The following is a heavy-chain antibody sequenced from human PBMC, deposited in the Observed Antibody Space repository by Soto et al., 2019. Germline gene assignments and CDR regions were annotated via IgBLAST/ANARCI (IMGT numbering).Heavy chain of an antibody. CDR2: IIPMFGTA. CDR3: ARDDATYCGGDCYRYFFYGLDV. V-gene: IGHV1-69*01. CDR1: GGTFINHA. Sequence: QVQLVQSGAEVKKPGSSVKISCKASGGTFINHAFSWVRQAPGQGLEWMGGIIPMFGTADYSQKFQGRVTITADESTTTANMELSSLRSDDSAAYYCARDDATYCGGDCYRYFFYGLDVWGQGTTVTVSS. D-gene: IGHD2-21*02. J-gene: IGHJ6*02.